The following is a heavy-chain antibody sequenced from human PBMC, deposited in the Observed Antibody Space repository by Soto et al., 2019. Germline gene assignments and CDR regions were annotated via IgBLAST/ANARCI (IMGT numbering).Heavy chain of an antibody. V-gene: IGHV4-30-4*01. CDR1: GGSISSGDYY. D-gene: IGHD5-18*01. CDR3: ARAVIVDTATIDY. J-gene: IGHJ4*02. CDR2: IYYSGST. Sequence: QVQLQESGPGLVKPSQTLSLTCTVSGGSISSGDYYWSWIRQPPGKGLEWIGYIYYSGSTYYNPTLTSRVTISVDTAKNQFSLKLSSVTAADTAVYYCARAVIVDTATIDYWGQGTLVTVSS.